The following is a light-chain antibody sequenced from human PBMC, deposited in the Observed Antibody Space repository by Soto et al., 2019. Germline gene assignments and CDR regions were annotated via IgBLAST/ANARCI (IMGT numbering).Light chain of an antibody. V-gene: IGKV2-28*01. CDR2: LAY. Sequence: DIVVTDSPLSLPVTHVDPASISFISSQILLHINGYNYLDWYLQKPGQSPQLMIYLAYNRASGVNARFSGSGSGTDFTLKIRRVEAEDFAVYYCIKTLQTQLTFGGGHTVAIK. CDR1: QILLHINGYNY. J-gene: IGKJ4*01. CDR3: IKTLQTQLT.